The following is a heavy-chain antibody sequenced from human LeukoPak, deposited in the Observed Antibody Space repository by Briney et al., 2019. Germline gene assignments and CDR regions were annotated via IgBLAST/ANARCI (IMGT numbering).Heavy chain of an antibody. CDR1: GFTFSSYA. Sequence: GGSLRLSXAASGFTFSSYAMSWVRRAPGKGLEWVSAISGSGGSTYYADSVKGRFTISRDNSKNTLYLQMNSLRAEDTAVYYCAKDTYYDFWSGYYRRWPFDYWGQGTLVTVSS. D-gene: IGHD3-3*01. CDR3: AKDTYYDFWSGYYRRWPFDY. CDR2: ISGSGGST. J-gene: IGHJ4*02. V-gene: IGHV3-23*01.